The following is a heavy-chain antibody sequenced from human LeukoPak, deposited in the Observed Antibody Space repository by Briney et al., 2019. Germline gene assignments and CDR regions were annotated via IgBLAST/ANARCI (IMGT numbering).Heavy chain of an antibody. V-gene: IGHV1-69*13. CDR3: ARVYGSGSDYYYYGMDV. Sequence: ASVTVSCKASGGTFSSYAISWVRQAPGQGLEWMGGIIPIFGTANYAQKFQGRVTITADESTSTAYMELSSLRSEDTAVYYCARVYGSGSDYYYYGMDVWGKGTTVTVSS. J-gene: IGHJ6*04. CDR2: IIPIFGTA. D-gene: IGHD3-10*01. CDR1: GGTFSSYA.